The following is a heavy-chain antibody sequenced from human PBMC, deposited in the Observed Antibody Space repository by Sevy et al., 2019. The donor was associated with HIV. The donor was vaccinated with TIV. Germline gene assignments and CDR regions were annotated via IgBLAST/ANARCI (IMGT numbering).Heavy chain of an antibody. J-gene: IGHJ3*02. CDR3: ARWYGVNSAFDI. D-gene: IGHD4-17*01. V-gene: IGHV4-38-2*01. Sequence: SETLSLTCAVSGYSINSGYYWGWIRQPPGKGLEWIGNVYHSGSTYYNPSLKSRLTMSADTSKNQVSLKLSSVTAADTAVYYCARWYGVNSAFDIWGQRTMVTVSS. CDR2: VYHSGST. CDR1: GYSINSGYY.